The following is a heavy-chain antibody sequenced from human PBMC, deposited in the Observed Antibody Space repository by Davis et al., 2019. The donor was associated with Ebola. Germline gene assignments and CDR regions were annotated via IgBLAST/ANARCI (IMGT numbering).Heavy chain of an antibody. V-gene: IGHV3-7*03. CDR2: IKQDGSEK. CDR3: TSTVPDY. D-gene: IGHD4-17*01. CDR1: GFTFSSYG. J-gene: IGHJ4*02. Sequence: PGGSLRLSCAASGFTFSSYGMHWVRQAPGKGLEWVANIKQDGSEKYYVDSVKGRFTISRDNAKNSLYLQMNSLRAEDTAVYYCTSTVPDYWGQGTLVTVSS.